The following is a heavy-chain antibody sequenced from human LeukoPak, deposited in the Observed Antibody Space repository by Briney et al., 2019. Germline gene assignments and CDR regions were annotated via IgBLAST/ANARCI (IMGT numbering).Heavy chain of an antibody. CDR2: ISYTGST. V-gene: IGHV4-39*01. D-gene: IGHD6-6*01. CDR1: GGFISSSSYY. Sequence: SETLSLTCTVSGGFISSSSYYWGWIRQPPGEGLEWIGSISYTGSTYYNPSLKSRVTISVDTSKNQFYLKLSSVTAADTAVYYCARHIAATDPANWFDLWGQGTLVTVSS. J-gene: IGHJ5*02. CDR3: ARHIAATDPANWFDL.